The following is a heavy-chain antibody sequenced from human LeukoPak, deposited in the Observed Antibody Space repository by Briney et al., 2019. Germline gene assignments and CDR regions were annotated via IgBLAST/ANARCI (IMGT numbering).Heavy chain of an antibody. J-gene: IGHJ6*02. Sequence: PSETLSLTCTVSGGSISSYYWSWIRQPPGKGLEWIGYIYYSGSTNYNPSLKSRVTISVDTSKNQFSLKLSSVTAADTAVYYCARSYYDFWSGYPGRAYYYYGMDVWGQGTTVTVSS. CDR1: GGSISSYY. CDR3: ARSYYDFWSGYPGRAYYYYGMDV. V-gene: IGHV4-59*12. D-gene: IGHD3-3*01. CDR2: IYYSGST.